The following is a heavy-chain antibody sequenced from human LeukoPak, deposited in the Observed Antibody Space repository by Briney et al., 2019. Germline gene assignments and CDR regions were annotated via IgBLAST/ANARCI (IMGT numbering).Heavy chain of an antibody. V-gene: IGHV1-58*01. CDR2: ILVGSGNT. Sequence: SVKVSCKASGFTFTSTAVQWVRQARGQRLEWIGWILVGSGNTNYAQMFQERVTLTWDVSTSTAYMVLSSLRSEDTAIYYCASDPPYTSSSARWGQGTLVTVSS. CDR3: ASDPPYTSSSAR. CDR1: GFTFTSTA. D-gene: IGHD2-2*01. J-gene: IGHJ4*02.